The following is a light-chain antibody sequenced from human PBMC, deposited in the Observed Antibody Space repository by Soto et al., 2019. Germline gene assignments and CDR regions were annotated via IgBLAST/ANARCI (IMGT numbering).Light chain of an antibody. CDR3: QQSFSTPD. J-gene: IGKJ2*01. V-gene: IGKV1-39*01. CDR1: QSISNY. CDR2: AAS. Sequence: DIQMTQSPSSLSASVGDRVTITCRASQSISNYLNWYQQKPGKAPKLLIYAASSLQSGVPSRFSGSSARTYFTLTISSLQAEDFATYYCQQSFSTPDFGQGTKLEIK.